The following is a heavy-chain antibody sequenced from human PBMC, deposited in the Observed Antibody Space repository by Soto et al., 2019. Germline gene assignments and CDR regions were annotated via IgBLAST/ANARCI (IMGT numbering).Heavy chain of an antibody. J-gene: IGHJ4*02. D-gene: IGHD3-9*01. CDR2: IWYDGSNK. CDR1: GFTFSSYG. Sequence: GGSLRLSCAASGFTFSSYGMHWVRQAPGKGLEWVAVIWYDGSNKYYADSVKGRFTISRDNSKNTLYLQMNSLSAEDTAVYYCARDRGNYDILTGYYRPDYWGQGTLVTVSS. CDR3: ARDRGNYDILTGYYRPDY. V-gene: IGHV3-33*01.